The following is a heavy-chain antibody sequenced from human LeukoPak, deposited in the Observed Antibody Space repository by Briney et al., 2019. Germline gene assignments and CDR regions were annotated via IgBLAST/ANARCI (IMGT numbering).Heavy chain of an antibody. CDR3: ARGIYCSGGSSYSEGFDY. CDR2: INHSGST. J-gene: IGHJ4*02. D-gene: IGHD2-15*01. Sequence: SETLSLTCAVYGGSFSGYYWSWIRQPPGKGLEWIGEINHSGSTNYNPSLKSRVTISVDTSKNQFSLKLSSVTAADTAVYYCARGIYCSGGSSYSEGFDYWGQGTLVTVSS. CDR1: GGSFSGYY. V-gene: IGHV4-34*01.